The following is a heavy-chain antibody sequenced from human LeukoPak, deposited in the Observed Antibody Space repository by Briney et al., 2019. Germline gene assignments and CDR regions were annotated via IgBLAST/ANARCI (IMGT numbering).Heavy chain of an antibody. V-gene: IGHV4-59*01. J-gene: IGHJ3*02. Sequence: SETLTLTCTVSGGSISSYYWSWIRQPPGKGLEWIGYIYYSGSTNYNPSLKSRVTISVDTSKNQFSLKLSSVTAADTAVYYCARRITIFGVEHTSHPEGNNGAFDIWGQGTMVTDSS. CDR1: GGSISSYY. CDR2: IYYSGST. CDR3: ARRITIFGVEHTSHPEGNNGAFDI. D-gene: IGHD3-3*01.